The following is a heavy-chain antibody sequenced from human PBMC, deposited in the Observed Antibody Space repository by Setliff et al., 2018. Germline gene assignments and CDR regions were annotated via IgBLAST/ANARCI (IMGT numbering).Heavy chain of an antibody. CDR1: GFTFSSYW. J-gene: IGHJ3*02. D-gene: IGHD6-25*01. CDR2: INQDGSEK. V-gene: IGHV3-7*01. CDR3: ARSPANGGHDAFDI. Sequence: GGSLRLSCAASGFTFSSYWMSWVRQAPGKGLEWVANINQDGSEKYYADSVKGRFTISRDNAKNSLYLQMNSLRADDTAVYYCARSPANGGHDAFDIWGQGTMVTVSS.